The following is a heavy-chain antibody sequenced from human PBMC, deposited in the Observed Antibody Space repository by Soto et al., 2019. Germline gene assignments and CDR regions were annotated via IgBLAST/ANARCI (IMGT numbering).Heavy chain of an antibody. Sequence: EVQLVESGGGLVKPGGSLRLSCAASGFTFSNAWMNWVRQAPGKGLEWVGRIKSKTDGGTTDYAATVKGRISISTEDSKNTLYLQRISLKAEDTAGYYCTTSGVRGVINYWGHGTRVTVSS. J-gene: IGHJ4*01. CDR3: TTSGVRGVINY. D-gene: IGHD3-10*02. CDR1: GFTFSNAW. CDR2: IKSKTDGGTT. V-gene: IGHV3-15*07.